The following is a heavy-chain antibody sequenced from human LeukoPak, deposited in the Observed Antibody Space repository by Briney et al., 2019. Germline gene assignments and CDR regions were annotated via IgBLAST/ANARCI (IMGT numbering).Heavy chain of an antibody. CDR1: GYTFTSYD. D-gene: IGHD3-10*01. V-gene: IGHV1-8*01. CDR2: MNPNSGNT. J-gene: IGHJ3*02. Sequence: ASVKVSCKASGYTFTSYDINWVRQATGQGLEWMGWMNPNSGNTGYAQKFQGRVTMTRNTSISTAYMELSSLSSEDTAVYYCARGRGLLLWFGEPRNAYDIWGQGTKVTVSS. CDR3: ARGRGLLLWFGEPRNAYDI.